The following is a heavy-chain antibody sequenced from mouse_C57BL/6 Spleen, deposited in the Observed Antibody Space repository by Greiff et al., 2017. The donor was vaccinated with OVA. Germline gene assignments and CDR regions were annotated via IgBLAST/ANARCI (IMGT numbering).Heavy chain of an antibody. CDR1: GFTFSDFY. J-gene: IGHJ1*03. Sequence: EVQVVESGGGLVQSGRSLRLSCATSGFTFSDFYMEWVRQAPGKGLEWIAASRNKANDYTTEYSASVKGRFIVSRDTSQSILYLQMNALRAEDTAIYYCARNYYGSSYDWYFDGWGTGTTVTVSS. V-gene: IGHV7-1*01. D-gene: IGHD1-1*01. CDR2: SRNKANDYTT. CDR3: ARNYYGSSYDWYFDG.